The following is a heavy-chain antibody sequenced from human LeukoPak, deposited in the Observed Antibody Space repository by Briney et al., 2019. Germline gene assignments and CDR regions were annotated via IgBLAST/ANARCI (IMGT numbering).Heavy chain of an antibody. V-gene: IGHV4-59*12. Sequence: SETLSLTCTVSGGSISSYYWSWIRQPPGKGLEWIGYIYYSGSTNYNPSLKSRVTMSVDTSKNQFSLKLSSVTAADTAVYYCASGGQITIFGKPGDYYGMDVWGQGTTVTVSS. J-gene: IGHJ6*02. D-gene: IGHD3-3*01. CDR3: ASGGQITIFGKPGDYYGMDV. CDR2: IYYSGST. CDR1: GGSISSYY.